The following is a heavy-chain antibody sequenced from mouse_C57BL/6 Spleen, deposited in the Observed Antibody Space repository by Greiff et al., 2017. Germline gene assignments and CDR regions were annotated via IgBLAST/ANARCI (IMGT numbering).Heavy chain of an antibody. V-gene: IGHV2-2*01. D-gene: IGHD2-5*01. Sequence: VTLMESGPGLVQPSQSLSITCTVPGFSLPSYGVHWVRQSPGKGLEWLGVIWSGGSTDYNAAFISRLSISKDNSKSQVFFKMNSLQADDTAIYYCARKSYSNYGYGDVWGTGTTVTVSS. CDR3: ARKSYSNYGYGDV. CDR2: IWSGGST. J-gene: IGHJ1*03. CDR1: GFSLPSYG.